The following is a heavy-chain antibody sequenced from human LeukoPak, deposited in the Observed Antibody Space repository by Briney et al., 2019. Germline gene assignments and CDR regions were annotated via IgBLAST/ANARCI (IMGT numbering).Heavy chain of an antibody. D-gene: IGHD6-19*01. V-gene: IGHV4-38-2*02. CDR2: IYHSGST. CDR1: GYSISRGYY. J-gene: IGHJ4*02. Sequence: SETLSLTCTVSGYSISRGYYWGWIRQPPGKGLEWIGSIYHSGSTYYNPSLKSRVTISVDTSKNQFSLKLSSVTAADTAVYYCARSYSSGWYYFDYWGQGTLVTVSS. CDR3: ARSYSSGWYYFDY.